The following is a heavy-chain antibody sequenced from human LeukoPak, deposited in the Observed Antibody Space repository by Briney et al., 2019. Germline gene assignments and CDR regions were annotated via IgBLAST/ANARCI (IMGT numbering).Heavy chain of an antibody. V-gene: IGHV3-30-3*01. D-gene: IGHD2-8*01. CDR2: ISFDGSEA. CDR3: ARDHYWLEYCSEGVCRDTFDI. CDR1: GFTFRSYA. J-gene: IGHJ3*02. Sequence: PGGSLRLSCTASGFTFRSYAMHWVRQAPGKGLEWVAVISFDGSEAYYADSVRGRFTISRDNSKDTLYVQVNSLRAEDTAVYYCARDHYWLEYCSEGVCRDTFDIWGQGTMVTVSS.